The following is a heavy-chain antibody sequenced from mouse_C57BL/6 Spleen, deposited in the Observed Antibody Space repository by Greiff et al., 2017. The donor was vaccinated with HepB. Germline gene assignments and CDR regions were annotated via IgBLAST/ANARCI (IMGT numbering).Heavy chain of an antibody. CDR3: ARGEDYDYDGDYFDY. Sequence: LVESGAELARPGASVKLSCKASGYTFTSYGISWVKQRTGQGLEWIGEIYPRSGNTYYNEKFKGKATLTADKSSSTAYMELRSLTSEDSAVYFCARGEDYDYDGDYFDYWGQGTTLTVSS. CDR2: IYPRSGNT. D-gene: IGHD2-4*01. CDR1: GYTFTSYG. J-gene: IGHJ2*01. V-gene: IGHV1-81*01.